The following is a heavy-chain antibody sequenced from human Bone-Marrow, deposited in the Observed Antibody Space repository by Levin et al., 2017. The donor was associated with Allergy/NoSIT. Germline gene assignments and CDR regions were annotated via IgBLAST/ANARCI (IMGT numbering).Heavy chain of an antibody. CDR3: ARDRSYGTDY. V-gene: IGHV1-46*01. CDR1: GYTFTSYY. D-gene: IGHD5-18*01. CDR2: INPSGGST. Sequence: PGGSLRLSCKASGYTFTSYYMHWVRQAPGQGLEWMGIINPSGGSTSYAQKFQGRVTMTRDTSTSTVYMELSSLRSEDTAVYYCARDRSYGTDYWGQGTLVTVSS. J-gene: IGHJ4*02.